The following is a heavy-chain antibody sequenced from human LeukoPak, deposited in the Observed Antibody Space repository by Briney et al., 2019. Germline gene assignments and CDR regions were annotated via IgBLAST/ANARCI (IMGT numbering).Heavy chain of an antibody. D-gene: IGHD3-16*02. CDR2: IIPIFGTA. J-gene: IGHJ4*02. CDR1: GGTFSSYA. V-gene: IGHV1-69*01. CDR3: ARDLAYYDYVWGSYRHPHFDY. Sequence: SVKVSCKASGGTFSSYAISWVRQAPGQGLEWMGGIIPIFGTANYAQKFQGRVTITADESTSTAYMELSSLRSEGTAVYYCARDLAYYDYVWGSYRHPHFDYWGQGTLVTVSS.